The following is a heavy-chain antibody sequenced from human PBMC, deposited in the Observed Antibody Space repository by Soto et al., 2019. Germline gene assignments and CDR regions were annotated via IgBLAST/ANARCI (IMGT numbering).Heavy chain of an antibody. D-gene: IGHD6-13*01. Sequence: SETLSLTCTVSGGSISSSSYYWGWIRQPPGKGLEWIGSIYYSGSTYYNPFLKSRVTISVDTSKNQFSLKLSSVTAADTAVYYCARLPRIAAAGYWYFDLWGRGTLVTVSS. CDR3: ARLPRIAAAGYWYFDL. J-gene: IGHJ2*01. CDR2: IYYSGST. V-gene: IGHV4-39*01. CDR1: GGSISSSSYY.